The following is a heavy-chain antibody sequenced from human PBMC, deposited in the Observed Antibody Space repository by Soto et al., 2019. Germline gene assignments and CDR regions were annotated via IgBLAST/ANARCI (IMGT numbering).Heavy chain of an antibody. CDR2: ISRSGGST. CDR1: GLTFSIYA. J-gene: IGHJ4*02. V-gene: IGHV3-23*01. D-gene: IGHD3-10*01. Sequence: EVQLLESGGGFVQPGGSLRLSCAASGLTFSIYAMSWVRQAPGKGPEWVSSISRSGGSTYYADSVKGRFTISRDNSKNTLFLQRNSLRAEDTAVYYCAKDRPNTYGSGAYYKAGGDYWGQGTLVTVSS. CDR3: AKDRPNTYGSGAYYKAGGDY.